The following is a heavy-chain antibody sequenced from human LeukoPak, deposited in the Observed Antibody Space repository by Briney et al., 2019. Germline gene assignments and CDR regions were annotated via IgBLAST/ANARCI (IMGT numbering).Heavy chain of an antibody. CDR3: ARERYGSGSYYNDY. D-gene: IGHD3-10*01. CDR2: IKQDGSEK. CDR1: GFTFSSYW. J-gene: IGHJ4*02. Sequence: GGSLRLSCAASGFTFSSYWMSWVRQAPGKGLEWVANIKQDGSEKYYVDSVKGRFTISRDNAKNSLYLQMNSLRAEDTAVYYCARERYGSGSYYNDYWGQGTLDTVSS. V-gene: IGHV3-7*03.